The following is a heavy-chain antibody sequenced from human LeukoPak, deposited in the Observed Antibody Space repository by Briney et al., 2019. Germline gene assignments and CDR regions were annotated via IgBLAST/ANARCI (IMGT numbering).Heavy chain of an antibody. CDR3: AAYNDRDAFDV. J-gene: IGHJ3*01. Sequence: GGSLTHSCLASGWTFSHAWMSGLRPAPGKGLAWVGLIRSTLDGGTTDYRAPVKARFTISRDNSKNTLFLQMNSLETEDTAVYYCAAYNDRDAFDVWGQGTIVTVSS. D-gene: IGHD1-14*01. V-gene: IGHV3-15*01. CDR1: GWTFSHAW. CDR2: IRSTLDGGTT.